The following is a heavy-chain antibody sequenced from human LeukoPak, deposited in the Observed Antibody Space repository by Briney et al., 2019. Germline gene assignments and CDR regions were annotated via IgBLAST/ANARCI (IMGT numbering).Heavy chain of an antibody. D-gene: IGHD5-18*01. CDR2: ISGSGGST. CDR1: GFTFSSYA. CDR3: ATLTAPTTGY. J-gene: IGHJ4*02. V-gene: IGHV3-23*01. Sequence: PGGSLRLSCAASGFTFSSYAMSWVRQAPGKGLEWVSTISGSGGSTYYADSVKGRFTISRDNSKNTLYLQMNSLRAEDTAVYYCATLTAPTTGYWGQGTLVTVSS.